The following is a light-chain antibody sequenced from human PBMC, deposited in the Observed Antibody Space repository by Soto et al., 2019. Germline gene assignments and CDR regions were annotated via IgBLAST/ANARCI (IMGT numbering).Light chain of an antibody. CDR2: EVS. J-gene: IGLJ1*01. V-gene: IGLV2-14*01. Sequence: QSALTQPASVSGSPGQSIAISCAGTTSDVGANNFVSWYQQRPGKAPKVIIYEVSNRPAGVSYRFSGSKSGSTASLTISGLQADDEALYSCNAYTNTGARVFGTGTKVTVL. CDR3: NAYTNTGARV. CDR1: TSDVGANNF.